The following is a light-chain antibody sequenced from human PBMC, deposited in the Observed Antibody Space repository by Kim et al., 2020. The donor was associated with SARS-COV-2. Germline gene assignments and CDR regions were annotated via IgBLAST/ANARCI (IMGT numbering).Light chain of an antibody. CDR2: DVS. J-gene: IGLJ2*01. Sequence: SITISCTGTSSDVGGYNYVSWYQQHPGKAPKLMIYDVSNRPSGFSNRFSGSKSGNTASLTISGLQAEDEADYYCSSYTSSSTIVVFGGGTQLTVL. CDR1: SSDVGGYNY. V-gene: IGLV2-14*03. CDR3: SSYTSSSTIVV.